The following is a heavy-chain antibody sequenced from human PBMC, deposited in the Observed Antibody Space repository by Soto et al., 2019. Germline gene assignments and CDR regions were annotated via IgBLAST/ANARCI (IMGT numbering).Heavy chain of an antibody. CDR1: GFPLTTGKMG. CDR2: IFSDNER. Sequence: SGPTLANPTETLTLTCTVSGFPLTTGKMGVSWIRQPSGKALEWLAHIFSDNERSYSTSLQGRLTIAKDTTGSQVVLSMTNVDPVDTATYYCARMNVDAYQFYYAMDVWGQGTTVTVSS. CDR3: ARMNVDAYQFYYAMDV. D-gene: IGHD1-1*01. V-gene: IGHV2-26*01. J-gene: IGHJ6*02.